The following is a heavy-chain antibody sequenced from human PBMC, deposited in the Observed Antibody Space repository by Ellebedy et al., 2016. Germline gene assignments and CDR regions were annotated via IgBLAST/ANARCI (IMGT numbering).Heavy chain of an antibody. Sequence: GGSLRLSXAASGFTFSSYGMHWVRQAPGKGLEWVAVISYDGSNKYYADSVKGRFTISRDNSKNTLYLQMNSLRAEDTAVYYCAKAMVRGAPRHLDYWGQGTLVTVSS. CDR3: AKAMVRGAPRHLDY. D-gene: IGHD3-10*01. J-gene: IGHJ4*02. CDR1: GFTFSSYG. CDR2: ISYDGSNK. V-gene: IGHV3-30*18.